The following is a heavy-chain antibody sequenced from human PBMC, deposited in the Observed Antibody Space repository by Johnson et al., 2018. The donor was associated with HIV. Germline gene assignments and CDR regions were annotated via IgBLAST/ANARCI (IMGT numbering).Heavy chain of an antibody. V-gene: IGHV3-30-3*01. CDR1: GFTFSSHA. Sequence: QVQVLESGGGVVQPGGSLRLSCAASGFTFSSHAMHWVRQAPGKGLEWVAVISYDGSNKYYADSVKGRFTISRDNSKNTLYLQMNSLRTEDTAVYYCARERYGSQAIDAFDIWGQGTLVTVSS. J-gene: IGHJ3*02. CDR2: ISYDGSNK. CDR3: ARERYGSQAIDAFDI. D-gene: IGHD2-15*01.